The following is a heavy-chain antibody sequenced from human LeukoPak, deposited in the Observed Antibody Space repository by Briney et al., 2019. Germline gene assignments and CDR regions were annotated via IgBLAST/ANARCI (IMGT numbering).Heavy chain of an antibody. CDR1: GGSISSGGYS. CDR2: IYHSGST. CDR3: ARAEAYGGKRIDP. Sequence: SQTLSLTCAVSGGSISSGGYSWSWIRQPPGKGLEWIGYIYHSGSTYYNPSLKSRVTIPVDRSRNQFSLKLGSVTAADTAVYYCARAEAYGGKRIDPWGQGTLVTVSS. D-gene: IGHD4-23*01. J-gene: IGHJ5*02. V-gene: IGHV4-30-2*01.